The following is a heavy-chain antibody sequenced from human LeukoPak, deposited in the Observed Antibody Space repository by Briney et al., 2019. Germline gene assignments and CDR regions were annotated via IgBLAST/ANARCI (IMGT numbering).Heavy chain of an antibody. D-gene: IGHD3-10*01. CDR1: GFTFDDYA. CDR2: ISWNSGFI. J-gene: IGHJ4*02. CDR3: AKGLYGSGSYPDY. V-gene: IGHV3-9*03. Sequence: PGRSLRLSCAASGFTFDDYAMHWVRQAPGKGLEWVSGISWNSGFIGYADSVKGRFTISRDNAKNSLYLQMNSLRAEDMALYYCAKGLYGSGSYPDYWGQGTPVTVSS.